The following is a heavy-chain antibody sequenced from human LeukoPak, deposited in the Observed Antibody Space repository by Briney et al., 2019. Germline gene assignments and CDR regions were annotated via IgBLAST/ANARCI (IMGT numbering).Heavy chain of an antibody. CDR1: GFTFSSYW. V-gene: IGHV3-7*01. CDR2: IKQDGSEK. J-gene: IGHJ4*02. D-gene: IGHD1-26*01. CDR3: ARDLTGYSGSYSDY. Sequence: GGSLRLSCAASGFTFSSYWMSWVRQAPGKGLEWVANIKQDGSEKYYVDSVKGRFTISRDNAKNSLYLQMNSLRAEDTAVYYCARDLTGYSGSYSDYWGQGTLVTVPS.